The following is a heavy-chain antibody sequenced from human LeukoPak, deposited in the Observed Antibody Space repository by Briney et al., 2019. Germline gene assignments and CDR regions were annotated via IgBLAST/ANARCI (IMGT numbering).Heavy chain of an antibody. D-gene: IGHD6-19*01. V-gene: IGHV4-39*07. CDR3: ARGPPSGYMDV. CDR2: INHSGST. J-gene: IGHJ6*03. CDR1: GGSISSSSYY. Sequence: SETLSLTCTVSGGSISSSSYYWNWIRQPPGKGLEWIGEINHSGSTNYNPSLKSRVTISVDTSKNQFSLKVSSVTAADTAVYFCARGPPSGYMDVWGKGTTVTVSS.